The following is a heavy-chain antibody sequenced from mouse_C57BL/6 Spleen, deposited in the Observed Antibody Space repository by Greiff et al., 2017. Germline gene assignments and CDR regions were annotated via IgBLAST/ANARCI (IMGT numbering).Heavy chain of an antibody. CDR3: ARGAITTVVATPFAY. CDR1: GFTFSSYA. V-gene: IGHV5-4*01. CDR2: ISDGGSYT. J-gene: IGHJ3*01. Sequence: EVQLVESGGGLVKPGGSLKLSCAASGFTFSSYAMSWVRQTPEKRLEWVATISDGGSYTYYPDNVKGRFTISRDNAKNNLYLQMSHLKSEDTAMYYCARGAITTVVATPFAYWGQGTLVTVSA. D-gene: IGHD1-1*01.